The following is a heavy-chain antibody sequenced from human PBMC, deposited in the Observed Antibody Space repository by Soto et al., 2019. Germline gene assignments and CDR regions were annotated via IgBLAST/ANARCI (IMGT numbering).Heavy chain of an antibody. CDR1: GYTFTDYY. CDR3: ARGQSHGAFDI. Sequence: QVQLAQSGAEVKNPGASVKVSCKASGYTFTDYYIHWLRQAPAQGLEWMGWINPNSGDTKYAQKVQGWATMTRDTSISTTYMELSRLTSDDTALYYCARGQSHGAFDIWGQGTIITVSS. CDR2: INPNSGDT. V-gene: IGHV1-2*04. J-gene: IGHJ3*02.